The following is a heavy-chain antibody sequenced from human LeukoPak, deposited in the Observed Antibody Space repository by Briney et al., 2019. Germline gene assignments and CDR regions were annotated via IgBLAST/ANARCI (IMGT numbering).Heavy chain of an antibody. J-gene: IGHJ4*02. V-gene: IGHV4-59*01. CDR3: ARGPSSWYADY. CDR1: GGSISSYH. CDR2: IYYSGST. D-gene: IGHD6-13*01. Sequence: PSETLSLTCTVSGGSISSYHWSWIRQPPGKGLEWIGYIYYSGSTNYNPSLKSRVTISVDTSKNQFSLKLSSVTAADTAVYYCARGPSSWYADYWGQGTLVTVSS.